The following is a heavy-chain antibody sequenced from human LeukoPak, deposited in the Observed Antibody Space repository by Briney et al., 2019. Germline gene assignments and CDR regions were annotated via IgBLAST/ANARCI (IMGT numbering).Heavy chain of an antibody. CDR1: GYSISSSYY. J-gene: IGHJ4*02. CDR2: IYHSGST. D-gene: IGHD5-24*01. CDR3: ARARREMVDY. V-gene: IGHV4-38-2*02. Sequence: PSETLSLTCTDSGYSISSSYYWGWIRQAPGKGLEWIGSIYHSGSTYYNPSLRSRVTISVDTSKNQFSLKLNSVTAADTAVYYCARARREMVDYWGQGTLVTVSS.